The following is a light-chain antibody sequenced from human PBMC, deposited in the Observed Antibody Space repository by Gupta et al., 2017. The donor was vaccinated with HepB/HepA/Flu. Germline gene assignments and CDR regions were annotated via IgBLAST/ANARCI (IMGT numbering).Light chain of an antibody. CDR2: QDS. CDR1: QLGDKY. J-gene: IGLJ2*01. CDR3: QAWDSSTVV. Sequence: SYELTQPPSVSVSPGKTASITCSGDQLGDKYACWYQQKQGQSPVLVIYQDSKRPSGIPERFSGSNSGNTATLTISGTQAMDEADYYCQAWDSSTVVFGGGTKLTVL. V-gene: IGLV3-1*01.